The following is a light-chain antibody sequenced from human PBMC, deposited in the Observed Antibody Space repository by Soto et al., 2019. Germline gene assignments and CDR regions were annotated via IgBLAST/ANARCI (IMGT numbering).Light chain of an antibody. CDR2: AAV. CDR1: QSISSY. V-gene: IGKV1-39*01. CDR3: QQTYSSPQWT. J-gene: IGKJ1*01. Sequence: DIQMTQSPSSLSASVRDRVTITCRASQSISSYLNWYQQKPGKPPKLLIYAAVSLQSGIPSRFSAYGSGTDFTLTISSLQPEDFATYYCQQTYSSPQWTFGQGTKVDIK.